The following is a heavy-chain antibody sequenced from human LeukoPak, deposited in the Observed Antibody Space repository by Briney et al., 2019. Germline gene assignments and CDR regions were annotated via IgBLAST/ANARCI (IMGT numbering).Heavy chain of an antibody. CDR3: ACRDGYNFGY. CDR1: GFTISSNY. D-gene: IGHD5-24*01. V-gene: IGHV3-66*01. J-gene: IGHJ4*02. Sequence: GGSLRLSCTASGFTISSNYMMWVRQAPGKGLEWDSVIYTGGTTYYADSVKGRFTISRDNSKNTLSLQMNSLRSEDTAVYYCACRDGYNFGYWGQGTLVTVSS. CDR2: IYTGGTT.